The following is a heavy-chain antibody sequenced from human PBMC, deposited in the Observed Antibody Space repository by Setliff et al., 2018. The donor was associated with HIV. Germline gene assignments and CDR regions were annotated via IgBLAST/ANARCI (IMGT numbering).Heavy chain of an antibody. CDR3: VRSIHGGGSEPFDT. D-gene: IGHD3-10*01. V-gene: IGHV4-4*07. CDR2: IYYVGWS. CDR1: GGSLQGYY. J-gene: IGHJ5*02. Sequence: ETLSLTCSVSGGSLQGYYWSWIRQPAGKGLQWIGRIYYVGWSKYNPSLEDRVTMSVDTSNNQFSLSLTSVTAADTAVYYCVRSIHGGGSEPFDTWGQGILVTVSS.